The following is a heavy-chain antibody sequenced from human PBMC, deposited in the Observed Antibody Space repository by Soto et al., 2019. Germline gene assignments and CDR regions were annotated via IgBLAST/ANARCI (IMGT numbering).Heavy chain of an antibody. D-gene: IGHD6-13*01. Sequence: QITLKESGPTLVKPTQTLTLTCTFSGFSLSTSGVGVGWIRQPPGKALEWLALIYWDDDNRSSPSLNSNLTITNDTSKHQVVLTMTNMDPLDTATYYCAHRRGDSSSWYGEDFQHWGQGTLVTVSS. CDR1: GFSLSTSGVG. CDR2: IYWDDDN. J-gene: IGHJ1*01. V-gene: IGHV2-5*02. CDR3: AHRRGDSSSWYGEDFQH.